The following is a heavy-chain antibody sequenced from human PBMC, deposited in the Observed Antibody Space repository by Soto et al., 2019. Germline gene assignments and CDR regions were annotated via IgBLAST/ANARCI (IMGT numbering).Heavy chain of an antibody. Sequence: PGGSLRLSCAASGFTFSSYAMHWVRQAPGKGLEWVAVISYDGSNKYYADSVKGRFTISRDNSKNTLYLQMNSLRAEDTAVYYCARSSWFYYYGMDVWGQGTTVTVSS. CDR1: GFTFSSYA. V-gene: IGHV3-30-3*01. D-gene: IGHD6-13*01. CDR2: ISYDGSNK. CDR3: ARSSWFYYYGMDV. J-gene: IGHJ6*02.